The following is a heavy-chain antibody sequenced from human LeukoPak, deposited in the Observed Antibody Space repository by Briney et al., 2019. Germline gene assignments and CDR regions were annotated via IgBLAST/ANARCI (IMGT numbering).Heavy chain of an antibody. CDR2: ISSSSSYI. J-gene: IGHJ6*02. CDR1: GFTFSSYA. V-gene: IGHV3-21*01. CDR3: ARLGYCSGGSCGGMDV. D-gene: IGHD2-15*01. Sequence: PGGSLRLSCAASGFTFSSYAMSWVRQAPGKGLEWVSSISSSSSYIYYADSVKGRFTISRDNAKNSLYLQRNSLRAEDTAVYYCARLGYCSGGSCGGMDVWGQGTTVTVSS.